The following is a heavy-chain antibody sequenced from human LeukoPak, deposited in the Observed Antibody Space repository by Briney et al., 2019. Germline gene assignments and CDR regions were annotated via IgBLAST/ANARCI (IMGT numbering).Heavy chain of an antibody. J-gene: IGHJ5*02. Sequence: ASVKVSCEASGYTFTSYGISWVRQAPGQGLEWMGWISAYNGNTNYAQKLQGRVTMTTDTSTSTAYMELRSLRSDDTAVYYCASGPLGEMATPGWFDPWGQGTLVTVSS. V-gene: IGHV1-18*01. D-gene: IGHD5-24*01. CDR3: ASGPLGEMATPGWFDP. CDR2: ISAYNGNT. CDR1: GYTFTSYG.